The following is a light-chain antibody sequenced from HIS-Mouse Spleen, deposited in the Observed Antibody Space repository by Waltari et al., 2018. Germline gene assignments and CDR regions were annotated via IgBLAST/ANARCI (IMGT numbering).Light chain of an antibody. CDR1: PRDVVGYIY. Sequence: QSALTQPRSVSGSPVQSVTISCTLTPRDVVGYIYLSRYQQHPGQAPKLMIYDVSKRPSGVPDRFSGSKSGNTASLTISGLQAEDEADYYCCSYAGSYTYVFGTGTKVTVL. J-gene: IGLJ1*01. V-gene: IGLV2-11*01. CDR2: DVS. CDR3: CSYAGSYTYV.